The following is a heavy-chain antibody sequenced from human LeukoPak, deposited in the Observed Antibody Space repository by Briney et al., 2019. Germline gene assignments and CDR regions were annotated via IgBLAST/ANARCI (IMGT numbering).Heavy chain of an antibody. CDR1: GGSISSYY. CDR2: IYYSGST. Sequence: SETLSLTCTVSGGSISSYYWSWIRQPPGKGLEWIAYIYYSGSTNYNPSLKSRVTISVDTSKNQFSLKLSSVTAADTAVYYCAREMGDSSSSGTNWFDPWGQGTLVTVSS. V-gene: IGHV4-59*01. CDR3: AREMGDSSSSGTNWFDP. J-gene: IGHJ5*02. D-gene: IGHD6-6*01.